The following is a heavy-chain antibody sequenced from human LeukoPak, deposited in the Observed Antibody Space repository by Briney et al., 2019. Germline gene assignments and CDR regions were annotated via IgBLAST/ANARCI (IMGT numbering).Heavy chain of an antibody. J-gene: IGHJ4*02. Sequence: SVKVSCKASGGTFSSYAISWVRHAPGQGLEWMGGIIPIFGTANYAQKFQGRVTITTDESTSTAYMELSSLRSEDTAVYYCARDTWRYYDSSGYSPLGYWGQGTLVTVSS. V-gene: IGHV1-69*05. CDR1: GGTFSSYA. D-gene: IGHD3-22*01. CDR3: ARDTWRYYDSSGYSPLGY. CDR2: IIPIFGTA.